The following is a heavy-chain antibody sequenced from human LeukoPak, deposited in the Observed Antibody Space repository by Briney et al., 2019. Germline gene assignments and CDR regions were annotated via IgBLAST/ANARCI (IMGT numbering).Heavy chain of an antibody. V-gene: IGHV1-18*01. CDR3: ARDSVVVVPAATLDYYYYGMDV. CDR1: GYTFTSYG. CDR2: ISAYNGNT. J-gene: IGHJ6*02. Sequence: ASVKVSCKASGYTFTSYGISWVRQAPGQGLEWMGWISAYNGNTNYAQKLQGRVTMTTDTSTSTAYMELRSLRSDDTAVYYCARDSVVVVPAATLDYYYYGMDVWGQGTTVTVSS. D-gene: IGHD2-2*01.